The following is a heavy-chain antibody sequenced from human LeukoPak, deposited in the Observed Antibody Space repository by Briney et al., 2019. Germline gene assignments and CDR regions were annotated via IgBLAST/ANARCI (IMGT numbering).Heavy chain of an antibody. D-gene: IGHD2-2*01. J-gene: IGHJ6*04. CDR2: VHQDGSET. CDR1: GFIFSNYW. CDR3: ARARGILLCSLEPCHLDL. V-gene: IGHV3-7*01. Sequence: GGSLRVSCEASGFIFSNYWMTWVRQAPGKGLEWVANVHQDGSETEYVDSVKGRFTIPRDSAKHTLFLQMNSLRAEDTAVYDCARARGILLCSLEPCHLDLGGKGTTLTLSS.